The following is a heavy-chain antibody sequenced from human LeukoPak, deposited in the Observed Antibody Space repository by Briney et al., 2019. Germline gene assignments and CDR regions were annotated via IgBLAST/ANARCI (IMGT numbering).Heavy chain of an antibody. D-gene: IGHD3-22*01. J-gene: IGHJ4*02. CDR1: GITLSNYG. CDR3: AKRGVVIRVILVGFHKEAYYFDS. CDR2: ISNSGGST. Sequence: GGSLRLSCAVSGITLSNYGMSWVRQAPGKGLEWVAGISNSGGSTNYADSVKGRFTISRDNPKNTLYLQMNSLRAEDTAVYFCAKRGVVIRVILVGFHKEAYYFDSWGQGALVTISS. V-gene: IGHV3-23*01.